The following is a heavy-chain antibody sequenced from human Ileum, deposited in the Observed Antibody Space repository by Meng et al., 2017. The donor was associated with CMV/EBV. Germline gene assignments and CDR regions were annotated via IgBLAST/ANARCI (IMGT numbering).Heavy chain of an antibody. CDR2: INSDGTSA. V-gene: IGHV3-74*01. D-gene: IGHD1-26*01. CDR3: ARGYSGTYRADY. CDR1: GFTFSSYW. J-gene: IGHJ4*02. Sequence: CAASGFTFSSYWMHWVRQVPGKGLVWVSRINSDGTSASYADSVQGRFTISRDNAKNTLYLQMNSLRAEDTAVYYCARGYSGTYRADYWGQGTLVTVSS.